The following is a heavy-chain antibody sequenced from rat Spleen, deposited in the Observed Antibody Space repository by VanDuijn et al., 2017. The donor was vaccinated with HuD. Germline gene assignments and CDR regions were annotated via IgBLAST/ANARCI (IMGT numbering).Heavy chain of an antibody. V-gene: IGHV5S13*01. CDR2: ISTGGANT. Sequence: EVQLVESGGGLVQPGRSLKLSCAVSGFTFSNYGMAWVRQTPTKGLEWVASISTGGANTYYRDSVKGRFTISRENAKSTLDLQMDSLRSEDTATYYCATDPFPYWGQGTLVTVSS. CDR3: ATDPFPY. CDR1: GFTFSNYG. J-gene: IGHJ3*01.